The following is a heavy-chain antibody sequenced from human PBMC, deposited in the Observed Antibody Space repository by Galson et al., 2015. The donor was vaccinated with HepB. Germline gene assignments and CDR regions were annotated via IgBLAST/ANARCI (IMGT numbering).Heavy chain of an antibody. CDR1: GFTFSSYS. J-gene: IGHJ6*02. CDR3: ARGSDYYYYGMDV. Sequence: SLRLSCAASGFTFSSYSMNWVRQAPGKGLEWVSYISSSSSTICYADSVKGRFTISRDNAKNSLYLQMNSLRDEDTAVYYCARGSDYYYYGMDVWGQGTTVTVSS. V-gene: IGHV3-48*02. CDR2: ISSSSSTI.